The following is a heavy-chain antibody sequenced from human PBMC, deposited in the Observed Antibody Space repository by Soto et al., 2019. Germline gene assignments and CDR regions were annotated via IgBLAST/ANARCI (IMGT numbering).Heavy chain of an antibody. Sequence: ASVKVSCKASGYTFTSYDINWVRQATGQGLEWMGWMNPNSGNTGYAQKFQGRVTMTRNTSISTAYMELSSLRSEDTAVYYCARGLRQLESYREAKYYFDYWGQGTLVTVSS. CDR2: MNPNSGNT. J-gene: IGHJ4*02. CDR3: ARGLRQLESYREAKYYFDY. D-gene: IGHD6-6*01. CDR1: GYTFTSYD. V-gene: IGHV1-8*01.